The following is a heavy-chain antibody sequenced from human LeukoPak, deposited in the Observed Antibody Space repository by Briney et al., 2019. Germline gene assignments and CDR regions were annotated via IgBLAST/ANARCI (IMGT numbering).Heavy chain of an antibody. Sequence: GGSLRLSCAASGFTFSSYEMNWVRQAPGKGLEWVSYISSSGSTIYYADSVEGRFTISRDNAKNSLYLQMNSLRAEDTAVYYCARRGGHYDSSGYYYKWGQGTLVTVSS. J-gene: IGHJ4*02. CDR3: ARRGGHYDSSGYYYK. CDR2: ISSSGSTI. CDR1: GFTFSSYE. V-gene: IGHV3-48*03. D-gene: IGHD3-22*01.